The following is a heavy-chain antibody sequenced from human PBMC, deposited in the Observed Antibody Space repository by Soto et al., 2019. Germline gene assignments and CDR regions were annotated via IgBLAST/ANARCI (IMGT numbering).Heavy chain of an antibody. J-gene: IGHJ4*02. CDR1: GFTVSTYG. Sequence: QVQLVESGGGVVQPGRSLRLSCAVSGFTVSTYGMHWVRQAPGKGLEWVAVISRDGGTKYYADSVKGRFTISRDNSRNTRFLDMNSLRGDAMAVDYCPGKVASGYWGQGTLVTVSS. CDR2: ISRDGGTK. D-gene: IGHD6-13*01. CDR3: PGKVASGY. V-gene: IGHV3-30*03.